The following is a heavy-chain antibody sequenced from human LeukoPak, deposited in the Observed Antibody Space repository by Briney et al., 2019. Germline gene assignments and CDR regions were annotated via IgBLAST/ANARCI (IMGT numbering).Heavy chain of an antibody. CDR2: INHSGST. CDR3: ASLFYDWGY. J-gene: IGHJ4*02. V-gene: IGHV4-34*01. CDR1: GGSFSGYY. Sequence: PSETLSLTCAVYGGSFSGYYWSWIRQPPGKGLEWIGEINHSGSTNYNPSLKSRVTISVDTSKKPFSLKLCSVTAADTAVYYCASLFYDWGYWGQGTLVTVSS. D-gene: IGHD5/OR15-5a*01.